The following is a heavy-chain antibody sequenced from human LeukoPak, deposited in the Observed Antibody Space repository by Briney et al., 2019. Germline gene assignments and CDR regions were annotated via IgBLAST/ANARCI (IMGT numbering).Heavy chain of an antibody. V-gene: IGHV3-74*01. D-gene: IGHD5-18*01. CDR3: AKGGSYGYYFDY. J-gene: IGHJ4*02. Sequence: GGSLRLSCAASGFTFSRYWMHWVRQAPGKGLVWVSRINSDGSSTNYADSVKGRFTISRDNSKNTLYLQMNSLRPEDTAVYYCAKGGSYGYYFDYWGRGTLVTVSS. CDR1: GFTFSRYW. CDR2: INSDGSST.